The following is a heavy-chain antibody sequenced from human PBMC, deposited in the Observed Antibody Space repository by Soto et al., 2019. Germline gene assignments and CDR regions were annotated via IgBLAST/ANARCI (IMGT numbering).Heavy chain of an antibody. J-gene: IGHJ4*02. D-gene: IGHD3-10*01. CDR2: IYYSGST. V-gene: IGHV4-31*03. CDR1: GGSISSGGYY. CDR3: ARGRGVRGVTIWVDY. Sequence: QVQLQESGPGLVKPSQTLSLTCTVSGGSISSGGYYWSWIRQHPGKGLEWIGYIYYSGSTYYNPSLKRRVTISVDTSKNQFSLKLSSVTAADTAVYYCARGRGVRGVTIWVDYWGQGTLVTVSS.